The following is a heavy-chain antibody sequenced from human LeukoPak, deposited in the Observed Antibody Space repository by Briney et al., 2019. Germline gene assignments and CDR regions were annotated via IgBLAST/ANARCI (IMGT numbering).Heavy chain of an antibody. CDR3: AKDSLADIDY. CDR1: GFTFSSYW. Sequence: PGGSLRLSCAVSGFTFSSYWMNWVRQAPGKGLEWVALIRHDGSIKNYADSVKGRSTISRDNSKNTLYLQMNSLRAEDTAVYYCAKDSLADIDYWGQGTLVTVSS. CDR2: IRHDGSIK. V-gene: IGHV3-30*02. D-gene: IGHD3-16*01. J-gene: IGHJ4*02.